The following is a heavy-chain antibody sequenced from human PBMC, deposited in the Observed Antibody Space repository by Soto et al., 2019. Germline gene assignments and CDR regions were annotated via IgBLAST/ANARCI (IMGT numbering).Heavy chain of an antibody. CDR2: IRSKAYGGTT. Sequence: GGSLRLSCTASGFTFGDYAMSWFRQAPGKGLEWVGFIRSKAYGGTTEYAASVKGRFTISRDDSKSIAYLQMNSLKTEDTAVYYCTRETSGYQLPDFDYWGQGTLVTVSS. CDR1: GFTFGDYA. D-gene: IGHD2-2*01. J-gene: IGHJ4*02. CDR3: TRETSGYQLPDFDY. V-gene: IGHV3-49*03.